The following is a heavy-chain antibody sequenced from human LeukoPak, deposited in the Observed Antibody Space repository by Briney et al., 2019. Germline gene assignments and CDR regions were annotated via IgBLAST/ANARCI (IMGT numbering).Heavy chain of an antibody. D-gene: IGHD3-22*01. V-gene: IGHV4-59*12. CDR3: ARGAYYYDSSGSFGGVFDY. CDR1: GGSISSYY. Sequence: SETLSLTCTASGGSISSYYWSWIRQPPGKGLEWIGYIYYSGSTNYNPSLKSRVTISVDTSKNQFSLKLSSVTAADTAVYYCARGAYYYDSSGSFGGVFDYWGQGTLVTVS. CDR2: IYYSGST. J-gene: IGHJ4*02.